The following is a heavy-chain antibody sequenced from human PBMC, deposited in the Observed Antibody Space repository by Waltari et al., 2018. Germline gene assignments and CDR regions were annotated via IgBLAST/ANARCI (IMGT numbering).Heavy chain of an antibody. V-gene: IGHV3-23*01. Sequence: DVQLLDSGGCVVQRGGSLRVPGTASGIPFSPSLLAWVRQGVGQGLEWVSTMRGSGNDTYYADSVKGRFTISRDNSKNTVFLQMNMLRVEDTANYYCAKALGIMGFDCWGQGTLVTVSS. J-gene: IGHJ4*02. CDR3: AKALGIMGFDC. CDR1: GIPFSPSL. CDR2: MRGSGNDT. D-gene: IGHD3-16*01.